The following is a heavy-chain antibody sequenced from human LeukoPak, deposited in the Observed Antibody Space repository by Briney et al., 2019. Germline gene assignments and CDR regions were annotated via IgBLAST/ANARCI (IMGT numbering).Heavy chain of an antibody. CDR2: INPSGGST. D-gene: IGHD1-7*01. J-gene: IGHJ5*02. V-gene: IGHV1-46*04. Sequence: ASVKVSCEASGYTFTSYYMHWVRQAPGQGLEWMGIINPSGGSTSYAQKLQGRVTMTRDTSTSTVYMELSRLRSDDTAVYYCARELGLELRHWLDPWGQGTLVTVSS. CDR3: ARELGLELRHWLDP. CDR1: GYTFTSYY.